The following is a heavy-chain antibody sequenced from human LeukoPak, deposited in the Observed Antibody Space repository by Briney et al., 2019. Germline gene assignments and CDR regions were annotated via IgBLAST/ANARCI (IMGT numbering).Heavy chain of an antibody. CDR2: IKHDGRDK. CDR1: GFTFNNYW. D-gene: IGHD3-22*01. J-gene: IGHJ4*02. V-gene: IGHV3-7*01. CDR3: ARSYTASGYYYGVAY. Sequence: GGSLRLSCAASGFTFNNYWMTWARQAPGKGLEWVATIKHDGRDKHYVDSVKGRFAISRDNANNSVHLQMNSLRAEDTAVYFCARSYTASGYYYGVAYWGQGTLVSVSS.